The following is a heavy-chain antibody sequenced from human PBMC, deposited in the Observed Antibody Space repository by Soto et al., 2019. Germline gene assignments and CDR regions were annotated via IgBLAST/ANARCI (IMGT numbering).Heavy chain of an antibody. D-gene: IGHD6-6*01. CDR2: ISGSVDST. V-gene: IGHV3-23*01. Sequence: EVQLLESGGGLVQPGGSLRLSCAASGFPFSMYVMTWVRQAPGKGLEWVSAISGSVDSTYYADSVKGRFTISRDNSKKTVYLKMNSLRVEDTAVYHCAKSPSRAPYGMDVWGQGTTVTVSS. CDR3: AKSPSRAPYGMDV. J-gene: IGHJ6*02. CDR1: GFPFSMYV.